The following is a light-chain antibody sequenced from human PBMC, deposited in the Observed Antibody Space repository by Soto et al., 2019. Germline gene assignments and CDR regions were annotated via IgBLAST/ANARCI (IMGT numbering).Light chain of an antibody. CDR1: QSVNRY. J-gene: IGKJ5*01. Sequence: DIQMTQSPSSLSASIGDRVTITCRASQSVNRYLNWYQQKPGKAPKLLIYGASILQSGVPARFSGSGSGTDFTLTISSLHPEDFAAYYCQQLNSFPFTFGQGTRLEIK. V-gene: IGKV1-39*01. CDR3: QQLNSFPFT. CDR2: GAS.